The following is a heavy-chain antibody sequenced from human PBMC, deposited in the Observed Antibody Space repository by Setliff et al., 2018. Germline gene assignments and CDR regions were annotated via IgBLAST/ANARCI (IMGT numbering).Heavy chain of an antibody. Sequence: PSETLSLTCTVSGYSISSGYIWGWIRQPPWKGLEWVGNIGHTGSINYNPSLKSRVTMSIDTSKNQFSLKLNSVTAADMAVYYCAREQWLDPPGYYYMDVWAKGTTVTVSS. D-gene: IGHD6-19*01. CDR1: GYSISSGYI. V-gene: IGHV4-38-2*02. CDR3: AREQWLDPPGYYYMDV. J-gene: IGHJ6*03. CDR2: IGHTGSI.